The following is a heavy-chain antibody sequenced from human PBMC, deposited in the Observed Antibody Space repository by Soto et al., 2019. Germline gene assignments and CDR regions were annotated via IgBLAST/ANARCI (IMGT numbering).Heavy chain of an antibody. CDR1: GGSISIGGYY. D-gene: IGHD2-15*01. Sequence: SETLSLTCTVSGGSISIGGYYWSWIRQHPGKGLERIGYIYHSGNTYYNPSLKSRVTISVDTSKNQFSLNLSSVTAADTAVYYCARARGSGGRGTWFDPWGQGTLVTVSS. CDR2: IYHSGNT. V-gene: IGHV4-31*03. CDR3: ARARGSGGRGTWFDP. J-gene: IGHJ5*02.